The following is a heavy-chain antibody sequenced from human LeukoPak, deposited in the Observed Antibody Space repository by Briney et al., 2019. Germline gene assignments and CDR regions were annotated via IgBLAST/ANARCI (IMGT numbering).Heavy chain of an antibody. Sequence: SETLSLTCAVYGGSFSGYYWSWIRQPPGKGLEWIGEINHSGSTNYNPSLKSRVTISVDTSKNQFSLKLSSVTAEDTAVYYCARASRWLQFGGYFDYWGQGTLVTVSS. D-gene: IGHD5-24*01. CDR1: GGSFSGYY. CDR2: INHSGST. CDR3: ARASRWLQFGGYFDY. J-gene: IGHJ4*02. V-gene: IGHV4-34*01.